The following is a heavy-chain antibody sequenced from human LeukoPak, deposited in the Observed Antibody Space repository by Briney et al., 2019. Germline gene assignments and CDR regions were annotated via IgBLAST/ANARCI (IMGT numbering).Heavy chain of an antibody. CDR3: ARLGFWSGYYGYYYYYGMDV. D-gene: IGHD3-3*01. CDR1: GGSISSSSYY. Sequence: SETLSLTCTVSGGSISSSSYYWGWIRQPPGKGLEWIGSIYYSGSTYYNPSLKSRVTISVDTSKNQFSLKLSSVTAADTAVYYCARLGFWSGYYGYYYYYGMDVWGQGTMVTVSS. CDR2: IYYSGST. V-gene: IGHV4-39*01. J-gene: IGHJ6*02.